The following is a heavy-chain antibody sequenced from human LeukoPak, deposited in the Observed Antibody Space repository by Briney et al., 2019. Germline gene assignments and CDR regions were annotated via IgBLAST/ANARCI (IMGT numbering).Heavy chain of an antibody. CDR3: ARPKRGSYSNLSYYMDV. J-gene: IGHJ6*03. CDR1: GFTFSSYW. CDR2: ISSSSSTI. Sequence: PGGSLRLSCAASGFTFSSYWMSWVRQAPGKGLEWVSYISSSSSTIYYADSVKGRFTISRDNAKNSLYLQMNSLRAEDTAVYYCARPKRGSYSNLSYYMDVWGKGTTVTVSS. V-gene: IGHV3-48*01. D-gene: IGHD4-11*01.